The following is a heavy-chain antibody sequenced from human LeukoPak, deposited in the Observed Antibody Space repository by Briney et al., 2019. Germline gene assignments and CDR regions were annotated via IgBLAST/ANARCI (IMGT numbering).Heavy chain of an antibody. Sequence: GGSLRLSCAASGFTFSSYDMHWVRQVSGKGLEWVSIIGTAGVTYYLGSVKGRFTISRENAKNSLYLEMNSLRAGDTAVYYCARGRGYYMDVWGKGTTVTISS. CDR3: ARGRGYYMDV. V-gene: IGHV3-13*01. D-gene: IGHD6-13*01. CDR2: IGTAGVT. CDR1: GFTFSSYD. J-gene: IGHJ6*03.